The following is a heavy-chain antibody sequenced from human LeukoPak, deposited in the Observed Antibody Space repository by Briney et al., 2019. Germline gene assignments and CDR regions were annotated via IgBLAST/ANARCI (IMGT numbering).Heavy chain of an antibody. CDR2: ISGSGGAT. D-gene: IGHD3-10*01. Sequence: GGSLRLSCAASGSTFSSYAIAWVRQAPGKGLEWVSSISGSGGATYYADSVKGRFTISRDNSKNTLYLQMSSLRADDTAVYYCATPSLGSGSSGGVLKYWGQGTLVTVSS. CDR3: ATPSLGSGSSGGVLKY. J-gene: IGHJ4*02. V-gene: IGHV3-23*01. CDR1: GSTFSSYA.